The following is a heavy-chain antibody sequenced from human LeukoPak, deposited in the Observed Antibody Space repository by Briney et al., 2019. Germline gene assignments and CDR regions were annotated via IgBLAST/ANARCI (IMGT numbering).Heavy chain of an antibody. V-gene: IGHV4-30-4*01. CDR1: GGSLSSGDYY. CDR3: ARDTLMVRGVIDY. Sequence: SQTLSLTCTVSGGSLSSGDYYWSWIRQPPGTGLEWIGYIYYSGSTYYNPSLKSRVTISVDTSKNQFSLKLSSVTAADTAVYYCARDTLMVRGVIDYWGQGTLVTVSS. J-gene: IGHJ4*02. CDR2: IYYSGST. D-gene: IGHD3-10*01.